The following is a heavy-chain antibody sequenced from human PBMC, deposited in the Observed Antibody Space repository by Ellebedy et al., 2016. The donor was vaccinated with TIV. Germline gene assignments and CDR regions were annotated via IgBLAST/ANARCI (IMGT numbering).Heavy chain of an antibody. J-gene: IGHJ6*03. CDR3: ARDKNYYFYYMDV. V-gene: IGHV3-9*01. Sequence: SLKISXVASGFSFKDYGMHWVRQAPGKGLEWVSGISWNSVNVDYADSVKGRFTISRDNAKNSLYLKMDSLRPEDTALYYCARDKNYYFYYMDVWGNGTTVTVSS. CDR2: ISWNSVNV. CDR1: GFSFKDYG.